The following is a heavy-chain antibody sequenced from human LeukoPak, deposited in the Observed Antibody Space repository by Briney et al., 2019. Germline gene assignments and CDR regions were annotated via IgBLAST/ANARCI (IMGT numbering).Heavy chain of an antibody. J-gene: IGHJ4*02. D-gene: IGHD2-2*01. CDR3: ARETIVVVPAAAFDY. V-gene: IGHV3-74*01. Sequence: PGGALRLSCAASGFTFSSYRLQWVRPAPGKGLVGVSRINSDGSSTSYADSVKGRFTISRDNAKNALYLQMNSLRAEDTAVYYCARETIVVVPAAAFDYWGQGTLVTVSS. CDR1: GFTFSSYR. CDR2: INSDGSST.